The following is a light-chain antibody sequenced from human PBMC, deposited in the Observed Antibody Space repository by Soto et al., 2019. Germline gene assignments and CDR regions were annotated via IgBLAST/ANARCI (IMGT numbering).Light chain of an antibody. CDR2: GAS. Sequence: EIVLTQSPGTLSLSPGERATLSCRASQSVSSSYLAWYQQKPGQAPRLLIYGASSRATGIPDRFSGSGSGTDLALTISRLEPEDFAVYYCQRYGSSRTFGQGTNVEIK. CDR1: QSVSSSY. J-gene: IGKJ1*01. CDR3: QRYGSSRT. V-gene: IGKV3-20*01.